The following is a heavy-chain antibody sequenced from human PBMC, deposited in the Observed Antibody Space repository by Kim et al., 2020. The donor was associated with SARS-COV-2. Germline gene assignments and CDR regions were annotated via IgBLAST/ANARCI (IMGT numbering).Heavy chain of an antibody. CDR2: ISGSGGST. CDR1: GFTFSSYA. J-gene: IGHJ4*02. CDR3: AKGSASYYDSSGYYLSFDY. V-gene: IGHV3-23*01. D-gene: IGHD3-22*01. Sequence: GGSLRLSCAASGFTFSSYAMSWVRQAPGKGLEWVSAISGSGGSTYYADSVKGRFTISRDNSKNTLYLQMNSLRAEDTAVYYCAKGSASYYDSSGYYLSFDYWGQGTLVTVSS.